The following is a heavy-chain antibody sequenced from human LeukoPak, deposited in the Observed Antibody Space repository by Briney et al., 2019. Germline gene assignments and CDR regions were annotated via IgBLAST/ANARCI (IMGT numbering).Heavy chain of an antibody. V-gene: IGHV1-2*02. Sequence: ASVNVSCKASGYTFTGYYMHWVRQAPGQGLEGMGWINPNRGGTNYAQKFQGRVTMTRDTSISTAYMELSRLRSDETVMYFCARDVGELLLDYWGQGSLVSVSS. CDR3: ARDVGELLLDY. CDR1: GYTFTGYY. CDR2: INPNRGGT. D-gene: IGHD1-26*01. J-gene: IGHJ4*02.